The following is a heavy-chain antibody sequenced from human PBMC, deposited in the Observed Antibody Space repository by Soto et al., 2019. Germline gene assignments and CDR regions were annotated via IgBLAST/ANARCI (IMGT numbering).Heavy chain of an antibody. CDR3: GRYFTYFGS. CDR2: VYHTGRT. Sequence: TETLSLTCTVSGGSFKSGSYSWSWIRQPPGKGLEWIGYVYHTGRTSYNPSLKSRVSISMDTSKNQFSLNLNSETAADTAVYVCGRYFTYFGSWGRGTLVTVSS. J-gene: IGHJ4*02. D-gene: IGHD3-9*01. V-gene: IGHV4-61*01. CDR1: GGSFKSGSYS.